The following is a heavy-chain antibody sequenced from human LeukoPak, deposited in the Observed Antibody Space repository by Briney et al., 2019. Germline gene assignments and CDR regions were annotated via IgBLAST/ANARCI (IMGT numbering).Heavy chain of an antibody. CDR1: GYTFTSYY. V-gene: IGHV1-46*01. J-gene: IGHJ1*01. D-gene: IGHD3-22*01. CDR3: ARDYYDSSGYGYFQH. Sequence: ASVKVSCKASGYTFTSYYMHWVRQAPGQGLEWMGIINPSGGSTSYAQKFQGRVTTTRDTSTSTVYMELSSLRSEDTAVYYCARDYYDSSGYGYFQHWGQGTLVTVSS. CDR2: INPSGGST.